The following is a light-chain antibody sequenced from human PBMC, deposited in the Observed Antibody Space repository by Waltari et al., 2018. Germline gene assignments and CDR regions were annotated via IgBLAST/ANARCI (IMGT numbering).Light chain of an antibody. CDR1: QSLLHGNGYDY. CDR3: MQALQTPYT. V-gene: IGKV2-28*01. Sequence: IVMTQSPLSLPVTPGEPASISCRSSQSLLHGNGYDYLDWYVQKPVQSPTLLIYFASSRASGVPDRFSGSGSGTDFTLKISRVEVEDFGIYYCMQALQTPYTFGQGTKLEIK. CDR2: FAS. J-gene: IGKJ2*01.